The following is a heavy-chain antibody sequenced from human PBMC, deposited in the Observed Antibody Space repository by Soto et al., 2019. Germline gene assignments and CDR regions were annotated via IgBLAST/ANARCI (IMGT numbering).Heavy chain of an antibody. J-gene: IGHJ5*02. CDR2: IYYSGST. Sequence: SGTLSLTCTFSGGSISSGGYYWSWIRQHPGKGLGWIGYIYYSGSTYYNPSLKSRVTISVDTSKNQFSLKLSSVTAADTAVYYCARDGSRTGPKALRGWFDPWGQGTLVTVSS. CDR1: GGSISSGGYY. D-gene: IGHD3-10*01. V-gene: IGHV4-31*03. CDR3: ARDGSRTGPKALRGWFDP.